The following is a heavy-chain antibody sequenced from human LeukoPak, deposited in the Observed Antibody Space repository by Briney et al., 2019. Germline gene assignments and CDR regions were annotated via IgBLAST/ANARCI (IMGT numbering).Heavy chain of an antibody. J-gene: IGHJ5*02. Sequence: GRSLRLSCAASGFTFDDYAMHWVRQAPGKGLEWVSGISWNNGSIGYADSVKGRFTISRDNAKNSLYLQMNSLRAEDTALYYCAKDISSEEGGWFDPWGQGTLVTVSS. CDR1: GFTFDDYA. D-gene: IGHD3-16*01. V-gene: IGHV3-9*01. CDR2: ISWNNGSI. CDR3: AKDISSEEGGWFDP.